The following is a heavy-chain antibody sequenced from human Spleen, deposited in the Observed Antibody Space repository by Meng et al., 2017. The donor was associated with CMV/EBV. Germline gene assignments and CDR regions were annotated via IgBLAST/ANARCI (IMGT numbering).Heavy chain of an antibody. CDR3: AGDSSSWFAFDY. Sequence: TCGVYGGSFTGYYWSWSRQSPEKGLEWIGEINHSGITKYNPSLKGRVTISLDLSKKQFSLKLTSVTAADTAVYYCAGDSSSWFAFDYWGQGTLVTVSS. D-gene: IGHD6-13*01. V-gene: IGHV4-34*01. CDR1: GGSFTGYY. CDR2: INHSGIT. J-gene: IGHJ4*02.